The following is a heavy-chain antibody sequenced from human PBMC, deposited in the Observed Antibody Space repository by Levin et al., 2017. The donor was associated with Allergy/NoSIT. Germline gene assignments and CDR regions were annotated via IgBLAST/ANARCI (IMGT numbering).Heavy chain of an antibody. D-gene: IGHD4-23*01. CDR3: AREETVVTGYYNYYGMDV. Sequence: SETLSLTCAVYGGSFSGYYWIWIRQPPGKGLEWIGEINQSGSTNYNPSLKSRVTISVDTSKNQLSLKLSSVTAADTAVYYCAREETVVTGYYNYYGMDVWGQGTTVTVSS. CDR1: GGSFSGYY. J-gene: IGHJ6*02. V-gene: IGHV4-34*01. CDR2: INQSGST.